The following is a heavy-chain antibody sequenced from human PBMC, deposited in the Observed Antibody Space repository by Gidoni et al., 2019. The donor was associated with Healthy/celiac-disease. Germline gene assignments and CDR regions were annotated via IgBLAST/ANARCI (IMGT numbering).Heavy chain of an antibody. V-gene: IGHV3-48*01. CDR2: ISSSSSTI. Sequence: EVQLVESGGGLVQPGGSLRLSCAASGFTFSSYSMNWVRQAPGKGLEWVSYISSSSSTIYYADSVKGRFTISRDNAKNSLYLQMNSLRAEDTAVYYCARDGVLEWLCYWGQGTLVTVSS. J-gene: IGHJ4*02. D-gene: IGHD3-3*01. CDR1: GFTFSSYS. CDR3: ARDGVLEWLCY.